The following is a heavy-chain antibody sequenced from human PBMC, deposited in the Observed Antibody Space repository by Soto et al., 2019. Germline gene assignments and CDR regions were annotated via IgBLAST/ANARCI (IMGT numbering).Heavy chain of an antibody. J-gene: IGHJ3*01. D-gene: IGHD4-17*01. Sequence: EVQMLESGGGLVKPGGSLRLSCAASGFTFSSYALTWVRQAPGKGLEWVSSITGSGDYTRYPDSVKGRFTITRDNAKNTLFLQMKSLRADDTAIYYCGKDPNGDYFGAFDFWGQGTMVTVSS. CDR2: ITGSGDYT. CDR3: GKDPNGDYFGAFDF. CDR1: GFTFSSYA. V-gene: IGHV3-23*01.